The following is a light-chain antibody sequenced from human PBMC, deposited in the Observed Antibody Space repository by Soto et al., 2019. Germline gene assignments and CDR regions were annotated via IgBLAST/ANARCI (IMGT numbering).Light chain of an antibody. CDR1: QCVSSSQ. CDR3: PPYASEPLS. V-gene: IGKV3-20*01. J-gene: IGKJ4*01. Sequence: EIVLTQSPGTLSLSPGERATLSCRASQCVSSSQLAWFQQKPGQAPRLLIYAASWRAAGIPGSFSGSGSGTGFTHTISRLGPADFDVYYRPPYASEPLSFGGGTKV. CDR2: AAS.